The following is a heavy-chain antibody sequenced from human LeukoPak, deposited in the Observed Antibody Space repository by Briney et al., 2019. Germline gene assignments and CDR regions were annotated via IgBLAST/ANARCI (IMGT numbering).Heavy chain of an antibody. Sequence: SETLSLTCAVYGGSFSGYYWSWIRQPPGKGLEWIGEINHSGSTNYNPSLKGRITISVDTSKNQFSLKLSSVTATDTAVYYCARVPDYYGSGSYYLYGMDVWGQGTTVTVSS. CDR2: INHSGST. V-gene: IGHV4-34*01. CDR1: GGSFSGYY. D-gene: IGHD3-10*01. CDR3: ARVPDYYGSGSYYLYGMDV. J-gene: IGHJ6*02.